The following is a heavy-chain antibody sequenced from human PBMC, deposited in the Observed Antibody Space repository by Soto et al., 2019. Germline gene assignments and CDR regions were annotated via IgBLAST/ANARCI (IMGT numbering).Heavy chain of an antibody. D-gene: IGHD3-22*01. V-gene: IGHV1-69*02. J-gene: IGHJ4*02. CDR1: GGTFSSYT. CDR3: GSSDGGRSGYYSAY. Sequence: QVQLVQSGAEVRKPGSSVKVSCKASGGTFSSYTISWVRQAPGQGLEWMGRIIPILGIANYAQKFQGRVTITTNITTSTGNKKLSRLRTENTAVYYCGSSDGGRSGYYSAYWGKGTLVTVTP. CDR2: IIPILGIA.